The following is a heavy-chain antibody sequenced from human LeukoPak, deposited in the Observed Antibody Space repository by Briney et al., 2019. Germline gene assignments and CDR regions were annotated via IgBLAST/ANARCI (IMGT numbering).Heavy chain of an antibody. CDR2: IYYSGST. D-gene: IGHD6-13*01. CDR1: GGSISSGGYS. Sequence: SETLSLTCTVSGGSISSGGYSWSWIRQHPGKGLEWIGHIYYSGSTYYNPSLESRVTMSIDTSKNQFSLKLNSVTAADSAMYYCAKSRASAGAQWFDPWGQGTLVAVSS. J-gene: IGHJ5*02. CDR3: AKSRASAGAQWFDP. V-gene: IGHV4-31*03.